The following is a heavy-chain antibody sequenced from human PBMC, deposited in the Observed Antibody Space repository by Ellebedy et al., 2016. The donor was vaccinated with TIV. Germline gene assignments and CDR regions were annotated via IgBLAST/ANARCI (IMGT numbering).Heavy chain of an antibody. CDR3: ATFSSAAGSH. V-gene: IGHV1-46*01. D-gene: IGHD6-13*01. Sequence: ASVKVSXKASRYTFTSYYMHWVRQAPGQGLEWMGIINPSGGSTSYAQKFQGRVTMTRDTSTSTVYMELSSLRSADTAVYYCATFSSAAGSHWGQGTLVTVSS. CDR1: RYTFTSYY. J-gene: IGHJ4*02. CDR2: INPSGGST.